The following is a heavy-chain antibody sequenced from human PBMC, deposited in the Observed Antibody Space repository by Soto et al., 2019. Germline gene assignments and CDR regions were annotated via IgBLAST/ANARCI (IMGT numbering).Heavy chain of an antibody. V-gene: IGHV3-72*01. J-gene: IGHJ6*03. D-gene: IGHD6-6*01. CDR2: TRNKANSYTT. CDR1: GFTFRDHY. CDR3: ARDSSSSVGGYYYYYMDV. Sequence: GSLRLSCAASGFTFRDHYMDWVRQAPGKGLEWVGRTRNKANSYTTEYAASVKGRFTISRDDSKNSLYLQMNSLKTEDTAVYYCARDSSSSVGGYYYYYMDVWGKGTTVTVSS.